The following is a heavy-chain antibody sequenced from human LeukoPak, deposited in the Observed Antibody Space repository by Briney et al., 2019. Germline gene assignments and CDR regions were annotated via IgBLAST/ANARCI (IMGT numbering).Heavy chain of an antibody. CDR2: IKSKTDGGTT. CDR3: TTQLLWFGELSDAFDI. Sequence: GSLRLSCAASGFTFSNAWMTWVRQAPGKGLEWVGRIKSKTDGGTTDYAAPVKGRFTISRDDSKNTLYLQMNSLKTEDTAVYYCTTQLLWFGELSDAFDIWGQGTMVTVSS. V-gene: IGHV3-15*01. J-gene: IGHJ3*02. D-gene: IGHD3-10*01. CDR1: GFTFSNAW.